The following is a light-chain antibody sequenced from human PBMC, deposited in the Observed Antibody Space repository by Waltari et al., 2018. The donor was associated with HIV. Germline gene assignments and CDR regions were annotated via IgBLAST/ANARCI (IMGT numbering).Light chain of an antibody. V-gene: IGLV4-69*02. J-gene: IGLJ3*02. CDR1: SGHSSSA. Sequence: QLVVTQSPSASASLGASVKLTCTMSSGHSSSAIAWHQQHPGKGPRYLMKLNSDGSHSKGGGIPDRFSGSSSGAERYLTISSLQSEDEADYYCQTWSTGMQVFGGGTKLTVL. CDR3: QTWSTGMQV. CDR2: LNSDGSH.